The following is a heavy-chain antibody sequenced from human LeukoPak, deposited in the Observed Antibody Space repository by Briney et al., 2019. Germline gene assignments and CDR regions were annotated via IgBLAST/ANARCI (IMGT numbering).Heavy chain of an antibody. Sequence: GRSLRLSCAASGFTFDDYAMHWVRQAPGKGLEWVSGISWSSGNIVHADSVKGRFTISRDNAKNSLYLQMNSLRAEDTALYFCVKSNRPVAARGNFVYWGQGTLVTVSS. CDR1: GFTFDDYA. CDR3: VKSNRPVAARGNFVY. J-gene: IGHJ4*02. CDR2: ISWSSGNI. V-gene: IGHV3-9*01. D-gene: IGHD6-6*01.